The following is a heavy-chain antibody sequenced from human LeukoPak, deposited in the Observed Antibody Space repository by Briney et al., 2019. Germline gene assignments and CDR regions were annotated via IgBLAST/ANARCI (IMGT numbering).Heavy chain of an antibody. V-gene: IGHV1-69*13. CDR1: GGTFSSYA. D-gene: IGHD3-22*01. CDR2: IIPIFGTA. CDR3: ISDPSNYYDPKFDY. J-gene: IGHJ4*02. Sequence: ASVKVSCKASGGTFSSYAISWVRQAPGQGLEWMGGIIPIFGTANYAQKFQGRVTITADESTSTAYMELSSLRSEDTAVYYCISDPSNYYDPKFDYWGQGTLVTVSS.